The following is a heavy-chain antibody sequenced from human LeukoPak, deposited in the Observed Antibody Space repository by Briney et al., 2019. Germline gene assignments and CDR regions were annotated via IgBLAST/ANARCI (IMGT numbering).Heavy chain of an antibody. J-gene: IGHJ4*02. D-gene: IGHD6-13*01. Sequence: GGSLRLSCADSRFTFSNYWMSWVRQAPGRGREGVANINQDGREKYYVDSVEGRFTISRDNAKNSLYLQMHSLRAEDTAVSYCARDNWSGIAFYFDFWGQGILVTVS. CDR3: ARDNWSGIAFYFDF. CDR1: RFTFSNYW. CDR2: INQDGREK. V-gene: IGHV3-7*01.